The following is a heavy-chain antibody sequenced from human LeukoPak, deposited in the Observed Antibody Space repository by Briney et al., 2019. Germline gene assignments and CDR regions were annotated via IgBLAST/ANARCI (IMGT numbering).Heavy chain of an antibody. Sequence: GASVKVSCKASGYTFTSYYMHWVRQAPGQGLEWMGWINPNSGGTNYAQKFQGRVTMTRDTSISTAYMELSRLRSDDTAVYYCATLPAIFGVTGNDCWGQGTLVTVSS. J-gene: IGHJ4*02. V-gene: IGHV1-2*02. CDR1: GYTFTSYY. CDR3: ATLPAIFGVTGNDC. CDR2: INPNSGGT. D-gene: IGHD3-3*01.